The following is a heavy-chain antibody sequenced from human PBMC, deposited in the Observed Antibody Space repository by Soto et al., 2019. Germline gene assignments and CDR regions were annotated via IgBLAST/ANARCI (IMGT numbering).Heavy chain of an antibody. Sequence: QVQLVESGGGVVQPGRSLRLSCAASGFTFSSYAMHWVRQAPGKGLEWVAVISYDGSNKYYADSVKGRFTISRDNSKNTLYLQMNSLRAEDTAVYYCASEIRTGGDGGYWGQGTLVTVSS. CDR2: ISYDGSNK. J-gene: IGHJ4*02. CDR1: GFTFSSYA. D-gene: IGHD2-2*01. V-gene: IGHV3-30-3*01. CDR3: ASEIRTGGDGGY.